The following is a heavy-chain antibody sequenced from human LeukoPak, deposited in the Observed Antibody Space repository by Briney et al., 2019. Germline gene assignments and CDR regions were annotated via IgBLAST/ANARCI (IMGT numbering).Heavy chain of an antibody. CDR3: ARHRGSGWYSDSFDI. V-gene: IGHV4-34*01. J-gene: IGHJ3*02. CDR1: GGSFSGYY. D-gene: IGHD6-19*01. Sequence: SSETLSLTCAVYGGSFSGYYWSWIRQPPGKGLEWIGEINHSGSTNYNPSLKSRVTISVDTSKNQFSLKLSSVTAADTAVYYCARHRGSGWYSDSFDIWGQGTMVTVSS. CDR2: INHSGST.